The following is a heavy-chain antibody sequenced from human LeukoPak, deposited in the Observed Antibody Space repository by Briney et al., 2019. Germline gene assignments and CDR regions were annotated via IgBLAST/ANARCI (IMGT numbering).Heavy chain of an antibody. D-gene: IGHD5-12*01. CDR3: AIATEYSGPNWFDP. Sequence: GGSLRLSCAASGFTFSSSAMTWVRQAPGKGLEWVSAISGSGGNTYYADSVKGRFTISRDNSKNTLYLQMKSLRAEDTAVYYCAIATEYSGPNWFDPWGQGTLVIVSS. CDR2: ISGSGGNT. V-gene: IGHV3-23*01. CDR1: GFTFSSSA. J-gene: IGHJ5*02.